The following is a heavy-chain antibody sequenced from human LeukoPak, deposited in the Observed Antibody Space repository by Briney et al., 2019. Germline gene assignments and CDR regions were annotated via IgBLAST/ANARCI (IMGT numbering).Heavy chain of an antibody. CDR2: ISGSGGST. CDR3: AKHQVGSIAARGNFDY. J-gene: IGHJ4*02. Sequence: GGSLRLSCAASGFTFSSYAMSWVRQAPGKGLEWVSAISGSGGSTNYADSVKGRFTISRDNSKNTLYLQMNSLRAEDTAVYYCAKHQVGSIAARGNFDYWGQGTLVTVSS. CDR1: GFTFSSYA. V-gene: IGHV3-23*01. D-gene: IGHD6-6*01.